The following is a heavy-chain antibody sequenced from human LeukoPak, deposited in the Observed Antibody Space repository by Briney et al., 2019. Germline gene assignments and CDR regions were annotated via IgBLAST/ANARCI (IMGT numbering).Heavy chain of an antibody. CDR2: ISSDGSST. J-gene: IGHJ4*02. CDR3: ARSLGWYDY. Sequence: GGSLRLSCVASGFTISDYWMHWVRQGAGKGLVWVSRISSDGSSTSYADSMKGRFTISRDNAKNTLYLQMSSLRAEDTAVYYCARSLGWYDYWGQGTLVTVSS. CDR1: GFTISDYW. D-gene: IGHD6-19*01. V-gene: IGHV3-74*01.